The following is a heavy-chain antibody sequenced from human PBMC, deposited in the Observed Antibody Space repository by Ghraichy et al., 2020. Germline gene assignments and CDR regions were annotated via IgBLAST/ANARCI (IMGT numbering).Heavy chain of an antibody. J-gene: IGHJ1*01. CDR2: IHPADSDT. CDR3: ARYPFSTNWHAGYFHH. CDR1: GYSFAGYW. Sequence: GESLNISCKASGYSFAGYWIAWLRQMPGKGLEWMGIIHPADSDTIYSPSVQGQVTFSADKSTSSAYLQWSSLKASDTAMYYCARYPFSTNWHAGYFHHWGQGTLVTVSS. V-gene: IGHV5-51*01. D-gene: IGHD3-3*02.